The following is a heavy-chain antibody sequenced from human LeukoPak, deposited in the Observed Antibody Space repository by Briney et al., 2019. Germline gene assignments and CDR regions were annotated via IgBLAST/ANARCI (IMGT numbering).Heavy chain of an antibody. CDR3: ASLIYDYVWGSYRYDYYFDY. Sequence: PSETLSLTCAVYGGSFSGYYWSWIRQPPGKGLEWIGESNHSGRTNYNASLKSRVPMSVDTSNNQFSLKLSSVSDADTGVYYCASLIYDYVWGSYRYDYYFDYWGQGTLVTVSS. CDR1: GGSFSGYY. CDR2: SNHSGRT. V-gene: IGHV4-34*01. J-gene: IGHJ4*02. D-gene: IGHD3-16*02.